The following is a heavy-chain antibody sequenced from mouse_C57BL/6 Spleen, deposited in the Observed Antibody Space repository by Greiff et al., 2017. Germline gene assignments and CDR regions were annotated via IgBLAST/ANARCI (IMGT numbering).Heavy chain of an antibody. CDR3: AREKGNYDAMDY. V-gene: IGHV1-69*01. D-gene: IGHD2-1*01. J-gene: IGHJ4*01. CDR1: GYTFTSYW. CDR2: IDPSDSYT. Sequence: QVQLQQPGAELVMPGASVKLSCKASGYTFTSYWMHWVKQRPGQGLEWIGEIDPSDSYTNSNQKFKGKSTLTVDKSSSTAYMQLSSLTSEDSAVYYCAREKGNYDAMDYWGQGTSVTVSS.